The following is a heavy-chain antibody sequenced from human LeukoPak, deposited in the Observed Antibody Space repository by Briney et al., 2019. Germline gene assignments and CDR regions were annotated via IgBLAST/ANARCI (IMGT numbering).Heavy chain of an antibody. J-gene: IGHJ3*02. CDR1: GFTFSNTW. Sequence: GGSLRLSCAASGFTFSNTWMNWVRQAPGKGLEWVGRIKSEIDGEATDYAAPVQDRFTISRDDSQATLYLQMNSLKTEDTAVYYCTTGGSVIVAGTRAFDIWGQGTMVTVSS. CDR2: IKSEIDGEAT. V-gene: IGHV3-15*07. D-gene: IGHD5-12*01. CDR3: TTGGSVIVAGTRAFDI.